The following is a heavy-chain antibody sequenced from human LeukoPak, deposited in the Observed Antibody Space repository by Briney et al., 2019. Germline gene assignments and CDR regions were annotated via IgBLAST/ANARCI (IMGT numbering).Heavy chain of an antibody. J-gene: IGHJ3*01. CDR3: ARPSLDYGGIDAFDF. CDR2: IYYSGST. V-gene: IGHV4-59*08. D-gene: IGHD4-23*01. Sequence: SETLSLTCTVSGGSISSYYWSWIRQPPGKGLEWFGFIYYSGSTNYNPSLKSRVTISVDTSKNQFSLKLSSVTAADTAVYYCARPSLDYGGIDAFDFWGQGTLVTVSS. CDR1: GGSISSYY.